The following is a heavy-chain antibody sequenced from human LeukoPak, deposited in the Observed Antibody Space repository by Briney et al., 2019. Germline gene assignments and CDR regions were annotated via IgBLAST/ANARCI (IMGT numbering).Heavy chain of an antibody. Sequence: GGALRLSCASSGFTFTSYWMSWVRQAPGKGLEWVANIKQDGREKYYVDSVKGRFTITRDNAKNSLYLQMTRLPAEDTAVYYCAKYYDFWRGYRPTFASWGQGPLVPVSS. V-gene: IGHV3-7*01. CDR2: IKQDGREK. CDR1: GFTFTSYW. CDR3: AKYYDFWRGYRPTFAS. J-gene: IGHJ4*02. D-gene: IGHD3-3*01.